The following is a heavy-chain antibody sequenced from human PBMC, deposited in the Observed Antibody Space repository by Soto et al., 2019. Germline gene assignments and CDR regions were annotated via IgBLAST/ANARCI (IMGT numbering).Heavy chain of an antibody. Sequence: SATLSLTCAVSGGSIILNNWWTWVRQPPGKGLEWIGEIYHSGSTNYNPSLKSRVTISVDKSKNQFSLKLSSVTAADTAVYYCARSPDSSGYYPRRYYYGMDVWGQGTTVTVS. V-gene: IGHV4-4*02. D-gene: IGHD3-22*01. CDR1: GGSIILNNW. CDR3: ARSPDSSGYYPRRYYYGMDV. J-gene: IGHJ6*02. CDR2: IYHSGST.